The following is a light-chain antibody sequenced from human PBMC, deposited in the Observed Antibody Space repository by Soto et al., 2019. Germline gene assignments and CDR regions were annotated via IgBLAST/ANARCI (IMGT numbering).Light chain of an antibody. CDR1: QSVNSN. CDR2: DAS. Sequence: EIVMTQSPATLSVSTGETATLSCRASQSVNSNLAWYQQKPGQAPRLLIPDASTRAAGLPARFSGSGSGTEFTLTISSFQSEDFAVYFCQQSNNWPKTFGQGTKVEIK. J-gene: IGKJ1*01. V-gene: IGKV3-15*01. CDR3: QQSNNWPKT.